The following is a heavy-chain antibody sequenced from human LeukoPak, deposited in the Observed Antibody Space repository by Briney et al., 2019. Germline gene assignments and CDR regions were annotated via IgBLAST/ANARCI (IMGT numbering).Heavy chain of an antibody. CDR2: ISGSGGST. CDR1: GFTFSSYA. CDR3: ANYDYGRPGGLFDY. D-gene: IGHD3-16*01. Sequence: GGSLRLSCAASGFTFSSYAMSWVRQAPGKGLEWVSAISGSGGSTYYADSVKGRFTISRDNSKNTLYLQMNSLRAEDTAVYYCANYDYGRPGGLFDYWGQGTLVTVSS. J-gene: IGHJ4*02. V-gene: IGHV3-23*01.